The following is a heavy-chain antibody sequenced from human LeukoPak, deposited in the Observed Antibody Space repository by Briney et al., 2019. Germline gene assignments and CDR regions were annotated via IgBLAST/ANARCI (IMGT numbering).Heavy chain of an antibody. CDR3: ARKYYYVPDAFDV. J-gene: IGHJ3*01. D-gene: IGHD3-10*02. CDR2: INPNSGGT. CDR1: GYTFTGYY. V-gene: IGHV1-2*06. Sequence: ASVKVSCKASGYTFTGYYMHWVRQAPGQGLEWMGRINPNSGGTNYAQKSQGRVTMTRDTSITTAYMELSRLRSDDTAVYYCARKYYYVPDAFDVWGQGTMVTVSS.